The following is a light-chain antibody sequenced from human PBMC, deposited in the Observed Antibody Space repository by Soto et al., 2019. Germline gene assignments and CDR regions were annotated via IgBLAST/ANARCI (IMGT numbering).Light chain of an antibody. Sequence: QSVLTQPPSVSGAPGQRVTISCTGSSSNIGPTYDVHWYQQLPGTAPKLLIYANTIRPSGVPDRFSGSRSSTSASLAITGLQAEDEADYYCQSYDSSLSTYVFGTGTKLTVL. J-gene: IGLJ1*01. CDR2: ANT. CDR1: SSNIGPTYD. V-gene: IGLV1-40*01. CDR3: QSYDSSLSTYV.